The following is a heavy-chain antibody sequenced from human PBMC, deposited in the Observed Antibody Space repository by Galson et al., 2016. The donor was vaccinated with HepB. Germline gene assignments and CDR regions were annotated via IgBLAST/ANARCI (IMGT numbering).Heavy chain of an antibody. V-gene: IGHV4-34*01. D-gene: IGHD3-22*01. CDR1: GGSFSGFY. CDR2: INHSGTT. J-gene: IGHJ6*03. Sequence: SETLSLTCAVYGGSFSGFYWSWIRQSPGKGLEWIGEINHSGTTNYNPSLKGRVTMSVDTSKNHFSLKLSSVTAADTSVYYCARGYYYDTSGSYSYYYYMNVWGKGTTVTVSS. CDR3: ARGYYYDTSGSYSYYYYMNV.